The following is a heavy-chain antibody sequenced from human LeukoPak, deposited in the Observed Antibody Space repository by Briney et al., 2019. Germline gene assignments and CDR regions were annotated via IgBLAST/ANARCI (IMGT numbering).Heavy chain of an antibody. CDR2: MNPNSGNT. D-gene: IGHD1-26*01. CDR1: GYTFVSYD. CDR3: TRESRGTFDY. V-gene: IGHV1-8*03. J-gene: IGHJ4*02. Sequence: ASVKVSCRGSGYTFVSYDINWVRQAPGQGLEWMGWMNPNSGNTGYPQRFQDRVTITRHTAINTAYMELSGLRSEDTAVYYCTRESRGTFDYWGQGTLVTVSS.